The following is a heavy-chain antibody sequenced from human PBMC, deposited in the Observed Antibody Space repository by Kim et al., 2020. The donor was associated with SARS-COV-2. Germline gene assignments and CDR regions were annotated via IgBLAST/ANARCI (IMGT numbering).Heavy chain of an antibody. D-gene: IGHD2-15*01. J-gene: IGHJ6*02. V-gene: IGHV3-13*01. CDR3: ARGDCTGGTCYSLGMDV. Sequence: VKGRFTVSRENAKNSLYLQMNSLRAGDTAVYYCARGDCTGGTCYSLGMDVWGQGTTVTVSS.